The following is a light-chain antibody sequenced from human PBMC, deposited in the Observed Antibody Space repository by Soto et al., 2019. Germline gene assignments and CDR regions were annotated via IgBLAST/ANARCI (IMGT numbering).Light chain of an antibody. CDR3: CSYVGARTYV. CDR1: VXDVGNFGP. J-gene: IGLJ1*01. V-gene: IGLV2-23*01. Sequence: QSALTQPASVSGSPGQSITISCTGSVXDVGNFGPVSWYQQHPGQVPKLIIYEGNRRPSGVSSRFSGSKSGNTASLTISGLQAEDEADYYCCSYVGARTYVFGTGTKVTVL. CDR2: EGN.